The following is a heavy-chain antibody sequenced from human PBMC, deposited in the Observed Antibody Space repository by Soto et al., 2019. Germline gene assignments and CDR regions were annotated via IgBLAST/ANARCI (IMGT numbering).Heavy chain of an antibody. J-gene: IGHJ5*02. CDR1: GGPISSSNYY. V-gene: IGHV4-39*01. Sequence: PSETLSLTCTVSGGPISSSNYYWAWIRQPPGKGLEWIGSFYYSGSTYYKPSLKSRVSISVDTSKNEFSLKVRSVTAADTAVYYCARPIEGGSSGYYHWGQGTLVTVFS. CDR3: ARPIEGGSSGYYH. CDR2: FYYSGST. D-gene: IGHD3-22*01.